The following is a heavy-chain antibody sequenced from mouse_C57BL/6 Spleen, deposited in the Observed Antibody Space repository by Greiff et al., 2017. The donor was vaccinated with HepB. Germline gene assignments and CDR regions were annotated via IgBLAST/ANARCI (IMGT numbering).Heavy chain of an antibody. CDR1: GYTFTSYG. D-gene: IGHD3-2*02. CDR2: IYPRSGNT. V-gene: IGHV1-81*01. J-gene: IGHJ2*01. Sequence: VMLVESGAELARPGASVKLSCKASGYTFTSYGISWVKQRTGQGLEWIGEIYPRSGNTYYNEKFKGKATLTADKSSSTAYMELRSLTSEDSAVYFCARRGGLDSSNYWGQGTTLTVSS. CDR3: ARRGGLDSSNY.